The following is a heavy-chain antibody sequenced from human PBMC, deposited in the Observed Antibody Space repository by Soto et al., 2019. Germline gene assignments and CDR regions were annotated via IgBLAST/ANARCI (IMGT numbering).Heavy chain of an antibody. CDR1: GFSLTTSGVG. CDR3: AHRLDYSRNWDSGWFAP. D-gene: IGHD1-7*01. CDR2: IYWDDDK. V-gene: IGHV2-5*02. J-gene: IGHJ5*02. Sequence: QITLKESGPTLVIPTQTLTLTCTFSGFSLTTSGVGVGWFRQPPGEALEWLALIYWDDDKRYNPALRTKLTITKDTSKNTVILTMTNMDPPDTATSYCAHRLDYSRNWDSGWFAPWGQGTLVTVSS.